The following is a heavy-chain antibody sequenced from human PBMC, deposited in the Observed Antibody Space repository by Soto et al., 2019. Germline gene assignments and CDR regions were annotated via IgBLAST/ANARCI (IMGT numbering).Heavy chain of an antibody. CDR1: GYTFSRYA. Sequence: ASVKVSCKASGYTFSRYAMNLVRQAPGQGLEWMGWINPSGGSTSYAQKFQGRVTMTRDTSTSTVYMELGSLRSEDTAVYYCARLPLLGYCSGGSCGRGPDDAFDIWGQGTMVTVSS. CDR2: INPSGGST. D-gene: IGHD2-15*01. V-gene: IGHV1-46*03. CDR3: ARLPLLGYCSGGSCGRGPDDAFDI. J-gene: IGHJ3*02.